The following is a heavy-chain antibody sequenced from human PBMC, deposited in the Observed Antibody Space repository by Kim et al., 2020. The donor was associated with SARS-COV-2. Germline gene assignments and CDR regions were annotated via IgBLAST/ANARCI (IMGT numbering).Heavy chain of an antibody. CDR2: ISTAGDT. Sequence: GGSLRLSCAASGFTFSSYDMHWVRQAPGKGLEWVSAISTAGDTYYPGPVKGRFTISRENAKNSLYLQMNSLRAGDTAVYYCARGEAGGNYYYYYGMDVWGQGTSVTVPS. D-gene: IGHD3-16*01. V-gene: IGHV3-13*04. CDR3: ARGEAGGNYYYYYGMDV. CDR1: GFTFSSYD. J-gene: IGHJ6*02.